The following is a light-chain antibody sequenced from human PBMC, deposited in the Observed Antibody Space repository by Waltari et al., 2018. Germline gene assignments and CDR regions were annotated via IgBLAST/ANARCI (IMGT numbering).Light chain of an antibody. CDR1: SSDVGSYNL. V-gene: IGLV2-23*02. Sequence: QSALTQPASVSGSPGQSITISCTGTSSDVGSYNLVSWYQQHPDKTPNLMIYWVSNRPSGVSDRFSGSKSGNTASLTISGLQAEDEADYYCCSYAGSDTFVVLGGGTKLTVL. J-gene: IGLJ2*01. CDR3: CSYAGSDTFVV. CDR2: WVS.